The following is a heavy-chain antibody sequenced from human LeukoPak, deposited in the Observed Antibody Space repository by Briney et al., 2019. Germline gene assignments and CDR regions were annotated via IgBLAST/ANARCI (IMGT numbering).Heavy chain of an antibody. Sequence: ASETLSLTCTVSGGSISSYYWSWIRQPPGKGLEWIGYIYYSGSTNYNPPLKSRVTISVDTTKNQFSLKLSSVTAADTAVYYCARVNDYGDDRSVGCMDVWGQGTTVTVSS. J-gene: IGHJ6*02. CDR2: IYYSGST. CDR3: ARVNDYGDDRSVGCMDV. CDR1: GGSISSYY. V-gene: IGHV4-59*01. D-gene: IGHD4-17*01.